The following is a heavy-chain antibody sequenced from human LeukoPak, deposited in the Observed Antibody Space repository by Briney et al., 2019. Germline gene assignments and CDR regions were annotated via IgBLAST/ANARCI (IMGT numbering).Heavy chain of an antibody. V-gene: IGHV4-30-4*08. Sequence: PSQTLSLTCTVSGGSISSGDYYWSWIRQPPGKGLEWIGYIYYSGSTYYNPSLKSRVTISVDTSKNQFSLKLSSVTAADTAVYYCARRSNYYYYMDVWGKGTTVTVSS. CDR3: ARRSNYYYYMDV. J-gene: IGHJ6*03. CDR1: GGSISSGDYY. CDR2: IYYSGST.